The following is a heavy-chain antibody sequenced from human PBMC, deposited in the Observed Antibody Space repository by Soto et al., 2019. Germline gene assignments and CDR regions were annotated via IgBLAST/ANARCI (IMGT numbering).Heavy chain of an antibody. CDR2: IYWDDDK. D-gene: IGHD6-13*01. CDR1: GFSLSTSGVG. V-gene: IGHV2-5*02. CDR3: ARRLSGAAAWVY. Sequence: QITLKESGPTLVKPTQTLTLTCTFSGFSLSTSGVGVGWIRQPPGKALEWLALIYWDDDKRYSPSLKSRLTITKDTSKNQVVLTMTNMDPVDTATYYCARRLSGAAAWVYWGQGTLVTVSS. J-gene: IGHJ4*02.